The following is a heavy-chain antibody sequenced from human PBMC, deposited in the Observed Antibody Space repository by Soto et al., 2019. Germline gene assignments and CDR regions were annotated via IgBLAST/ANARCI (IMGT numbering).Heavy chain of an antibody. CDR2: ISGSTGKT. J-gene: IGHJ6*02. CDR3: AKNRGSGSPYYYNMEV. D-gene: IGHD3-10*01. CDR1: GFTFRTYA. Sequence: GSLRLSCAASGFTFRTYAMSWVRQAPGKGLEWVSVISGSTGKTYYADSVKGRFTISRDNSKNTLSLQMNSLRGEDTAVYFCAKNRGSGSPYYYNMEVWGQGTMVTVSS. V-gene: IGHV3-23*01.